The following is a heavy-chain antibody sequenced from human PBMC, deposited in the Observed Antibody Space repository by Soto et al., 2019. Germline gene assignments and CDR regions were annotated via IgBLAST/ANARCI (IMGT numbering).Heavy chain of an antibody. Sequence: GGGLVQPGGSLRLSCAASGFTVSSNYMSWVRQAPGKGLEWVSVIYSGGSTYYADSVKCRFTISRHNSKNTLYLQMNSLRAEDTAVYYCARASYNWNDGGVLGVWGKGTTVTVSS. CDR3: ARASYNWNDGGVLGV. CDR1: GFTVSSNY. D-gene: IGHD1-20*01. J-gene: IGHJ6*04. CDR2: IYSGGST. V-gene: IGHV3-53*04.